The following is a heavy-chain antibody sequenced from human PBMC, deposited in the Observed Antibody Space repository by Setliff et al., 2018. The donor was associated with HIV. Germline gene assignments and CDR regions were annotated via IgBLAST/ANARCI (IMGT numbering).Heavy chain of an antibody. CDR1: RYNFTNYW. CDR3: ARRAVPRQNYYYSHYLDV. D-gene: IGHD6-19*01. V-gene: IGHV5-51*01. Sequence: SLKISCKGSRYNFTNYWIAWVRQMPGKGLEWMGIIYPGDSDTRYSPSFQGQVTISADKSISTAYLQWSSLKASDTAIYYCARRAVPRQNYYYSHYLDVWGEGTTVTVSS. J-gene: IGHJ6*03. CDR2: IYPGDSDT.